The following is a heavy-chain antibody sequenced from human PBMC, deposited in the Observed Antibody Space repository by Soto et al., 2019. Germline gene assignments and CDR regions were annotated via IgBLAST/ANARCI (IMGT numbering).Heavy chain of an antibody. Sequence: GGSLRLSCAASGFTFSNAWMSWVRQAPGKGLEWVGRIKSKTDGGTTDYAAPVKGRFTISRDDSKNTPYLQMNSLKTEDTAVYCGATHSHDAFDIWGQGTMVTVSS. CDR1: GFTFSNAW. CDR2: IKSKTDGGTT. D-gene: IGHD2-15*01. J-gene: IGHJ3*02. V-gene: IGHV3-15*01. CDR3: ATHSHDAFDI.